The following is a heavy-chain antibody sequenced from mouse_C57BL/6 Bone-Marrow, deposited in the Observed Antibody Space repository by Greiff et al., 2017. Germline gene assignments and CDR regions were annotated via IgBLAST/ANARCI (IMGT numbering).Heavy chain of an antibody. CDR2: IRRRRSNYST. D-gene: IGHD3-2*02. J-gene: IGHJ4*01. V-gene: IGHV10-3*01. CDR1: GFTFNTYA. Sequence: EVQLVESGGGLVQPKGSLPLSCAASGFTFNTYAMHWVRKAPGKGLEWVARIRRRRSNYSTYYADSVKDRFTISSDDAQSMLYLQVNNLKTEDTAMYYCVKGQLRLQDYAMDYWGQGTSGTVSS. CDR3: VKGQLRLQDYAMDY.